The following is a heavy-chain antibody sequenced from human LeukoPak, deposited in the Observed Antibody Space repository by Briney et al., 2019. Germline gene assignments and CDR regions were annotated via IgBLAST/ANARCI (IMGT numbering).Heavy chain of an antibody. J-gene: IGHJ3*02. D-gene: IGHD3-22*01. CDR2: MNPNSGNT. Sequence: ASVKVSCKASGYTFTSYDINWVRQATGQGLEWMGWMNPNSGNTGYAQKFQGRVTITRNTSISTAYMELSSLRSEDTAVYCCARVLPTDYYDSSGYGGDALDIWGQGTMVTVSS. CDR1: GYTFTSYD. V-gene: IGHV1-8*03. CDR3: ARVLPTDYYDSSGYGGDALDI.